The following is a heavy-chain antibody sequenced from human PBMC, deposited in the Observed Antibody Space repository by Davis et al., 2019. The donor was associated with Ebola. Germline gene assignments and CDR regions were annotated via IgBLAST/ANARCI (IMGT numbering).Heavy chain of an antibody. D-gene: IGHD3-10*01. Sequence: PGGSLRLSCAASGFTFSSYGMHWVRQAPGKGLEWVAVISYDGSNKYYADSVKGRFTISRDNSKNTLYLQMSSLRAEDTAVYYCARDHGTRAVGGYYMDVWGKGTTVTVSS. CDR2: ISYDGSNK. J-gene: IGHJ6*03. CDR3: ARDHGTRAVGGYYMDV. CDR1: GFTFSSYG. V-gene: IGHV3-30*19.